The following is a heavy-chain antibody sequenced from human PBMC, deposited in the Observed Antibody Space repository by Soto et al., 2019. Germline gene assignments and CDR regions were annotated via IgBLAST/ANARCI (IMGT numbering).Heavy chain of an antibody. J-gene: IGHJ6*02. CDR1: GFTFDTYG. V-gene: IGHV3-33*03. CDR2: IWYDGRNK. Sequence: QVQLVESGGGVVQPGRSLRLSCTASGFTFDTYGMHWVRQAPGKGLEWVAVIWYDGRNKNYADSVKGRFTISRDSSTNTVYLQMNSLRAEDTAVYSCAIDDRASGWYVAMDVWGQGTTVTVSS. D-gene: IGHD6-19*01. CDR3: AIDDRASGWYVAMDV.